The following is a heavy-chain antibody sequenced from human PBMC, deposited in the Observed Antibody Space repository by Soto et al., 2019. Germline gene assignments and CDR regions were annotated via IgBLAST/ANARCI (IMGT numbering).Heavy chain of an antibody. J-gene: IGHJ2*01. CDR3: AREVPSRYFDL. V-gene: IGHV4-34*01. Sequence: QVRLQQWGAGLLKPSETLPLTCAVYGGSFSDYYWSWIRQPPGKGLEWIGEINHSGRTNYNPSLKSRVTISVDTSKNQFSLKLNPVTAADTAVYYCAREVPSRYFDLWGRGTPVTVSS. D-gene: IGHD3-10*01. CDR1: GGSFSDYY. CDR2: INHSGRT.